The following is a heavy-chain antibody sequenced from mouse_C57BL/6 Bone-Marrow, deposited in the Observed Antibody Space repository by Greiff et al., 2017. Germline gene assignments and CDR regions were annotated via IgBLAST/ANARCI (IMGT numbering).Heavy chain of an antibody. Sequence: EVKLVESGGGLVQPGGSLKLSCAASGFTFSDYGMAWVRQAPRKGPEWVAFISNLAYSIYYADTVTGRFTISRENAKNTLYLEMSSLRSEDTAMYYCARGAGTAWFAYWGQGTLVTVSA. J-gene: IGHJ3*01. CDR2: ISNLAYSI. CDR1: GFTFSDYG. V-gene: IGHV5-15*01. D-gene: IGHD4-1*01. CDR3: ARGAGTAWFAY.